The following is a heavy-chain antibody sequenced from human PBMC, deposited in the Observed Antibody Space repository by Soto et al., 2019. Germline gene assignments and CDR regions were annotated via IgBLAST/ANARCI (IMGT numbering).Heavy chain of an antibody. Sequence: GASVKFSCNASGYTFTSYGISWVRQAPGQGLEWMGWISAYNGNTNYAQKLQGRVTMTTDTSTSTAYMELRSLRSDDTAVYYCARVIHSPDYYGSGSYVDYWGQGTLVTVSS. CDR1: GYTFTSYG. CDR2: ISAYNGNT. J-gene: IGHJ4*02. CDR3: ARVIHSPDYYGSGSYVDY. D-gene: IGHD3-10*01. V-gene: IGHV1-18*01.